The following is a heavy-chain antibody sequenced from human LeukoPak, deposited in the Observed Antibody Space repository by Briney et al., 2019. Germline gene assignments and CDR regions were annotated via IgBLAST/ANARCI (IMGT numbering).Heavy chain of an antibody. Sequence: ASVKVSCKASGYTFTSYGISWVRQAPGQGLEWMGWISAYSGNTVYAQNLQGRVTMTTDTSTTTAYMELRSLRSDDTAVYYCARDTYYTPDYWGRGTLVTVSS. CDR2: ISAYSGNT. CDR1: GYTFTSYG. D-gene: IGHD3-22*01. V-gene: IGHV1-18*01. CDR3: ARDTYYTPDY. J-gene: IGHJ4*02.